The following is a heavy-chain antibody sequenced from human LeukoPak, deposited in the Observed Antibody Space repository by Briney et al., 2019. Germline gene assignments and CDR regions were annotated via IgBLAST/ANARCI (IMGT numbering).Heavy chain of an antibody. CDR3: ARDSAVDTAMVTDYYYMDV. Sequence: GGSLRLSCAASGFTFSSYSMNWVRQAPGKGLEWVSSISSSSSYIYYADSVKGRFTISRDNAKNSLYLQMNSLRAEDTAVYYCARDSAVDTAMVTDYYYMDVWGKGTTVTVSS. J-gene: IGHJ6*03. D-gene: IGHD5-18*01. CDR1: GFTFSSYS. V-gene: IGHV3-21*01. CDR2: ISSSSSYI.